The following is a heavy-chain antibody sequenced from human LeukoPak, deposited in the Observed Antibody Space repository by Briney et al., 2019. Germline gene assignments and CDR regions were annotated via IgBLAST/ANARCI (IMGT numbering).Heavy chain of an antibody. CDR2: INTNTGNP. V-gene: IGHV7-4-1*02. D-gene: IGHD3-10*01. CDR3: ARGGYTMVRGVIYAFDI. Sequence: ASVKVSCKASGYTFTSYAMNWVRQAPGQGLEWMGWINTNTGNPTYAQGFTGRFVFSLDTSVSTAYLQISSLKAEDTAVYYCARGGYTMVRGVIYAFDIWGKGTTVTVSS. J-gene: IGHJ3*02. CDR1: GYTFTSYA.